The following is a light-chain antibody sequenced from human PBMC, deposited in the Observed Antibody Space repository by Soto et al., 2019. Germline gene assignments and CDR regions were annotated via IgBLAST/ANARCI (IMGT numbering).Light chain of an antibody. CDR2: DAT. J-gene: IGKJ2*01. Sequence: DIPMIQFPSTLSASVGDRVTITCRASQTISSSLAWYQHKPGKAPKLLIFDATTLQTGVPSRFSGSGFGTEFTLTITGLQPDDFATYYCQQHNDYTAVTFGQGTRLEIK. V-gene: IGKV1-5*01. CDR3: QQHNDYTAVT. CDR1: QTISSS.